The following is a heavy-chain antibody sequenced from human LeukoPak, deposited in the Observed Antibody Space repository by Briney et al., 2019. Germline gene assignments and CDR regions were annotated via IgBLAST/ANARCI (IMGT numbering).Heavy chain of an antibody. J-gene: IGHJ4*02. Sequence: PGGSLRLSCAASGFTFSSYSMNWVRQAPGKGLEWVSSISSSSSYIYYADSVKGRFTISRDNAKNSLYLQMNSLRAEDTAVYYCARDAIAAAGTPIDYWGQGTLVTVSP. V-gene: IGHV3-21*01. CDR1: GFTFSSYS. CDR3: ARDAIAAAGTPIDY. D-gene: IGHD6-13*01. CDR2: ISSSSSYI.